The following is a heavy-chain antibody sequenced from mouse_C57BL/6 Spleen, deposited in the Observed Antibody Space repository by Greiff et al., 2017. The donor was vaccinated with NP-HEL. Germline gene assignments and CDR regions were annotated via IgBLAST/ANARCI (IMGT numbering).Heavy chain of an antibody. D-gene: IGHD2-4*01. CDR3: ARLGLYDYEGYFDV. V-gene: IGHV5-2*01. CDR1: EYEFPSHD. CDR2: INSDGGST. J-gene: IGHJ1*03. Sequence: EVQLMESGGGLVQPGESLKLSCESNEYEFPSHDMSWVRKTPEKRLELVAAINSDGGSTYYPDTMERRFIISRDNTKKTLYLQMSSLRSEDTALYYCARLGLYDYEGYFDVWGTGTTVTVSS.